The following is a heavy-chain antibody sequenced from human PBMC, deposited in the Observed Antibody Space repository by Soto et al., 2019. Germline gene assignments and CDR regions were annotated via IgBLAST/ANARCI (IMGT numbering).Heavy chain of an antibody. D-gene: IGHD2-8*01. CDR2: TYYRSKWYN. J-gene: IGHJ5*01. V-gene: IGHV6-1*01. CDR1: ADRVSPNNAP. CDR3: ARLIGNSWLDS. Sequence: SQTHSLTCTISADRVSPNNAPWDCIRQSPSRGLEWLGSTYYRSKWYNDYAVSVKGRITINPDTSNNQLSLQLNSVTPDDTAVYYCARLIGNSWLDSWGQGTLVTVSS.